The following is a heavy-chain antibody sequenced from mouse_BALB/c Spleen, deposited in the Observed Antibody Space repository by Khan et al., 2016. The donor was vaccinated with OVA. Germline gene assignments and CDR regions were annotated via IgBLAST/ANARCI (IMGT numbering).Heavy chain of an antibody. CDR1: GFSLTTYG. Sequence: QVQLKESGPGLVAPSQSLSITCTVSGFSLTTYGVHWFRQPPGNGLEWLGIIWAGGSPNYNSALMSRLTISKDNSKRPVFLKMNSLQTDATAMYSCARDWETSKNSYDYRGQGTHLKVLS. D-gene: IGHD3-3*01. V-gene: IGHV2-9*02. CDR2: IWAGGSP. CDR3: ARDWETSKNSYDY. J-gene: IGHJ2*01.